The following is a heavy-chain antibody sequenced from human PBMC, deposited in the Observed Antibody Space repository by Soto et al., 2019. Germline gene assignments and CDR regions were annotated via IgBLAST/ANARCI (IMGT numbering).Heavy chain of an antibody. J-gene: IGHJ4*02. V-gene: IGHV4-39*01. CDR1: GGSISSSSYY. CDR3: ARTFLGYDSSGYYPPYFDY. CDR2: IYYSGST. D-gene: IGHD3-22*01. Sequence: SETLSLTCTVSGGSISSSSYYWGWIRQPPGKGLEWIGSIYYSGSTYYNPSLKSRVTISVDTSKNQFSLKLSSVTAADTAVYYCARTFLGYDSSGYYPPYFDYWGQGTLVTVSS.